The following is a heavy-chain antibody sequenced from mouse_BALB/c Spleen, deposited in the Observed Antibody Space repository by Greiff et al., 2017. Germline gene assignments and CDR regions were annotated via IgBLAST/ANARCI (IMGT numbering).Heavy chain of an antibody. CDR1: GYTFTSYV. D-gene: IGHD1-1*01. CDR2: INPYNDGT. CDR3: ARDYGSPYWYFDV. J-gene: IGHJ1*01. V-gene: IGHV1-14*01. Sequence: EVQVVESGPELVKPGASVKMSCKASGYTFTSYVMHWVKQKPGQGLEWIGYINPYNDGTKYNEKFKGKATLTSDKSSSTAYMELSSLTSEDSAVYYCARDYGSPYWYFDVWGAGTTVTVSS.